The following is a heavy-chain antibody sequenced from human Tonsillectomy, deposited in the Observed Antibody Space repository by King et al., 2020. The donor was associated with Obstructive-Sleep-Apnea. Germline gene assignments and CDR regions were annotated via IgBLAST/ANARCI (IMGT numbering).Heavy chain of an antibody. CDR3: VRGGGGSGNY. V-gene: IGHV4-31*03. D-gene: IGHD3-10*01. CDR2: IYYSGST. Sequence: VQLQESGPGLVKPSQTLSLTCIVSGGSISSGGYYWSWIRQHPGKGLEWIGDIYYSGSTYYNPSLKSRVTLSVDTSKNQISLKLSSVTAADTAVYYCVRGGGGSGNYWGQGTLVTVSS. CDR1: GGSISSGGYY. J-gene: IGHJ4*02.